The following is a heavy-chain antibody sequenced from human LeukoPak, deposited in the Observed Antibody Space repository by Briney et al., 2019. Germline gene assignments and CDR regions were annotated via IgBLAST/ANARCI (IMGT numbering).Heavy chain of an antibody. CDR1: GGSISSYY. CDR3: ARLGPMVGRNYYFDY. V-gene: IGHV4-59*12. D-gene: IGHD3-10*02. CDR2: IYYSGST. Sequence: SETLSLTCTVSGGSISSYYWNWIRQPPGKGLEWIGYIYYSGSTNYNPSLKSRVTISVDTSKNQFSLKLSSVTAADTAVYYCARLGPMVGRNYYFDYWGQGTLVTVSS. J-gene: IGHJ4*02.